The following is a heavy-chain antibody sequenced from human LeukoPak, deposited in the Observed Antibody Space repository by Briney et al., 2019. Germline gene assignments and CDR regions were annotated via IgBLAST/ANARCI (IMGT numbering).Heavy chain of an antibody. CDR3: TREKSSGWDAFDI. J-gene: IGHJ3*02. CDR1: GFTFRSTW. V-gene: IGHV3-15*05. CDR2: IKSEIDGGTR. Sequence: GGSLRLSCAGSGFTFRSTWMNWVRQAPGKGLEWVGRIKSEIDGGTRDYAAPVKGRFTVSRDDSKSTLYLQMNSLKTEDTAVYYCTREKSSGWDAFDIWGQGTMVTVSS. D-gene: IGHD6-19*01.